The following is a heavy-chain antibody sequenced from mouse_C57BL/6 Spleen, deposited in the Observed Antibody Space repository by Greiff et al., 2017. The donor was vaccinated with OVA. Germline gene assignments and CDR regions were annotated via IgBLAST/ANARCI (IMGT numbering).Heavy chain of an antibody. CDR3: ARSGGYDDFDY. CDR2: IYPGSGNT. J-gene: IGHJ2*01. D-gene: IGHD2-2*01. CDR1: GYTFTDYY. V-gene: IGHV1-76*01. Sequence: VKLMESGAELVRPGASVKLSCKASGYTFTDYYINWVKQRPGQGLEWIARIYPGSGNTYYNEKFKGKATLTAEKSSSTAYMQLSSLTSEDSAVYFCARSGGYDDFDYWGQGTTLTVSS.